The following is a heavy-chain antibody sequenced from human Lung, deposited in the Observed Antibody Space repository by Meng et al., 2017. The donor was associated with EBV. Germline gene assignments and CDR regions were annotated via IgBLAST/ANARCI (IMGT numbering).Heavy chain of an antibody. CDR1: GFTCSSYW. CDR2: INEDGGIT. Sequence: VQLAEAGGALVQPGGSLLRSCAASGFTCSSYWMHWGRQVPGKGLVWVSRINEDGGITTYADSVKGRFTIFRDNTKNTLYLQMNSLRAEDTAVYFCSRDLVGSDDDWGQGTLVTVSS. D-gene: IGHD6-25*01. J-gene: IGHJ4*02. CDR3: SRDLVGSDDD. V-gene: IGHV3-74*01.